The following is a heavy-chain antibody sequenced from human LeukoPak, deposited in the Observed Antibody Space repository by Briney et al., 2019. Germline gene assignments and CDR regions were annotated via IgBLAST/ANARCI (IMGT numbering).Heavy chain of an antibody. CDR1: GFTFDDYA. Sequence: GGSLRLSCAASGFTFDDYAMHWFRQAPGKGLEWVSGISWNSGSIGYADSVKGRFTISRDNAKNSLYLQMNSLRPEDTALYYCAKDMRYYDSSGYYFDWGQGTLVTVSS. V-gene: IGHV3-9*01. J-gene: IGHJ4*02. CDR2: ISWNSGSI. D-gene: IGHD3-22*01. CDR3: AKDMRYYDSSGYYFD.